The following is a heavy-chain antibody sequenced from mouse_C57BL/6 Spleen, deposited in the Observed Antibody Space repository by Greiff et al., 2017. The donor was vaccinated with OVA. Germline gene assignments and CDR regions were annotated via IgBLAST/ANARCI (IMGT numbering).Heavy chain of an antibody. V-gene: IGHV1-64*01. Sequence: VKLQQPGAELVKPGASVKLSCKASGYTFTSYWMHWVKQRPGQGLEWIGMIHPNSGSTNYNEKFKSKATLTVDKSSSTAYMQLSSLTSEDSAVYCCARRYGSSYNYAMDYWGQGTSVTVSS. J-gene: IGHJ4*01. CDR1: GYTFTSYW. CDR3: ARRYGSSYNYAMDY. D-gene: IGHD1-1*01. CDR2: IHPNSGST.